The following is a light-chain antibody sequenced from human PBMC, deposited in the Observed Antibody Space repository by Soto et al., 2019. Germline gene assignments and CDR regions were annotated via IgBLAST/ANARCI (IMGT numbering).Light chain of an antibody. CDR2: GAS. CDR1: QSVSSSY. V-gene: IGKV3D-15*01. CDR3: QQYNNWPRT. J-gene: IGKJ1*01. Sequence: EIVLTQSPCTLALSPGERATLSCRASQSVSSSYLAWYQQKPGQAPRLLIYGASTRATGIPARFSGSGSGTEFTLTISSLQSEDFEVYYCQQYNNWPRTFGQGTKVDIK.